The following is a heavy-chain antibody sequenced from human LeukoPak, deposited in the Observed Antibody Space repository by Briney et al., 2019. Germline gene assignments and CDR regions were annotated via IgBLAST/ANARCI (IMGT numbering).Heavy chain of an antibody. CDR2: IYYSGST. CDR3: ARGLGFLEGYFDY. Sequence: PSETLSLTCTVSGGSISSYYWSWIRQPPGKGLEWIGYIYYSGSTNYNPSLKSRVTISVDTSKNQFSLKLSSVTAADTAVYYCARGLGFLEGYFDYWGQGTLVTVSS. J-gene: IGHJ4*02. D-gene: IGHD3-3*01. CDR1: GGSISSYY. V-gene: IGHV4-59*01.